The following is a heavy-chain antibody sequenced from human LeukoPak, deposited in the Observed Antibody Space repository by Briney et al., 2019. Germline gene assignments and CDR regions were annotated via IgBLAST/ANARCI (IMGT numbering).Heavy chain of an antibody. V-gene: IGHV3-23*01. D-gene: IGHD3-22*01. CDR2: ISGSGGRT. Sequence: PGGSLRLSCAASGFTFSSFAMSWVRQAPGKGLEWVSAISGSGGRTYYADSVKGRFTISRDNSKNTLYLQMNSLRAEDTAVYYCAKDLMGSSGLNYYFDYWGQGTLVTVSS. CDR1: GFTFSSFA. J-gene: IGHJ4*02. CDR3: AKDLMGSSGLNYYFDY.